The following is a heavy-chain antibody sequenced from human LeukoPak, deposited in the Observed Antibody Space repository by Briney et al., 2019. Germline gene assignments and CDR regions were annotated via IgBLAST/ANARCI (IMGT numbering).Heavy chain of an antibody. CDR2: INPSGGST. CDR3: ARGYCGGDCYRNWFDP. D-gene: IGHD2-21*02. V-gene: IGHV1-46*01. J-gene: IGHJ5*02. CDR1: GYTFTSYY. Sequence: ASVKVSCKASGYTFTSYYMHWVRQAPGQGLEWMGIINPSGGSTSCAQKFQGRVTMTRDMSTSTVYMELSSLRSEDTAVYYCARGYCGGDCYRNWFDPWGQGTLVTVSS.